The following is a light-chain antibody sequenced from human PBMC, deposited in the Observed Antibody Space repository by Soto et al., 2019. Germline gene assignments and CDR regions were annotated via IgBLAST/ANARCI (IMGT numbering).Light chain of an antibody. Sequence: QPVLTQPASVSGSPGQSITISCTGTSSDVGAYNYVSWFQQHPGKAPKLVIYEVTKRPSGVSNRFSGSKSGSTASLTISGLQAEDEADYYCSSYTTISTRLFGGGTKVTVL. CDR1: SSDVGAYNY. CDR2: EVT. V-gene: IGLV2-14*01. CDR3: SSYTTISTRL. J-gene: IGLJ2*01.